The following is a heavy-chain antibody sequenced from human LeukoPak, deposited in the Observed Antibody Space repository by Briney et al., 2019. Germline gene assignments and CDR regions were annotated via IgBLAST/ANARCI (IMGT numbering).Heavy chain of an antibody. CDR2: ISSSSRYI. D-gene: IGHD3-22*01. J-gene: IGHJ4*02. Sequence: KSGGSLRLSCAASGFTFSSYSMNWVRQAPGKGLEWVSSISSSSRYIYYADSVKGRFTISRDNAKNSLYLQMNSLRAEDTAVYYCAREAHYDSSGSDYWGQGTLVTVSS. CDR3: AREAHYDSSGSDY. CDR1: GFTFSSYS. V-gene: IGHV3-21*01.